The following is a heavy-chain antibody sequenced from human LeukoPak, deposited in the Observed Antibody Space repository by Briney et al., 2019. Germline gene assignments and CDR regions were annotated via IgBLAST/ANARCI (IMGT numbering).Heavy chain of an antibody. CDR1: GGSFSGYY. J-gene: IGHJ4*02. D-gene: IGHD3-9*01. Sequence: SETLSLTCAVYGGSFSGYYWSWIRQPPGKGLECIGEIHHSGSTNYNPSLKSRVTLSVDTSKNQFSLKLSSVTAADTAVYYCARAHYDILTGYYENEYYFDYWGQGTLVTVSS. CDR2: IHHSGST. V-gene: IGHV4-34*01. CDR3: ARAHYDILTGYYENEYYFDY.